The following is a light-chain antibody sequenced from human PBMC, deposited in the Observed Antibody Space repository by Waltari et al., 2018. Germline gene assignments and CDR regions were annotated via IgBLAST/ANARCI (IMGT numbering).Light chain of an antibody. CDR1: SSDIGGYNY. CDR3: SSYAGSNIV. J-gene: IGLJ2*01. CDR2: EVT. Sequence: QAALTQPRSVSGSPGQSVTISCFGTSSDIGGYNYVSWNQQHPGTAPKLIIYEVTKRPSGVSVRFSGSKSDYPASLTLSGLQADDEADYYCSSYAGSNIVFGGGTRLTVL. V-gene: IGLV2-8*01.